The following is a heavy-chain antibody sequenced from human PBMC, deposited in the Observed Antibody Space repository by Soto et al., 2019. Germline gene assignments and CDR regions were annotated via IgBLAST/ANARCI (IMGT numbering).Heavy chain of an antibody. J-gene: IGHJ4*02. Sequence: ASVKVSCKTSGYPFTDYFIHWVRQAPGQGLEWMGIISLYHHSTSYAQKFQGRLTVTADTSTTTVYMDLSSLTSEDSAVYWCARELYSCGGDCPYYMDYWGQGTLVTVSS. V-gene: IGHV1-46*01. CDR3: ARELYSCGGDCPYYMDY. CDR1: GYPFTDYF. CDR2: ISLYHHST. D-gene: IGHD2-21*02.